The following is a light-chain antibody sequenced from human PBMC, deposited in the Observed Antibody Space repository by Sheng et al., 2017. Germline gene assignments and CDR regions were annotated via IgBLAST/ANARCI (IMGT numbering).Light chain of an antibody. Sequence: QSALTQPASVSGSPGQSITISCTGTRSDVGGYNYVSWYQQNPGEAPNSLFMMSLSGPQGFLIAFSGSKSGNTASLTISGLQAEDEAEYYCSSYTTSFALAWVFGGGTKLTVL. V-gene: IGLV2-14*01. CDR1: RSDVGGYNY. J-gene: IGLJ3*02. CDR2: MSL. CDR3: SSYTTSFALAWV.